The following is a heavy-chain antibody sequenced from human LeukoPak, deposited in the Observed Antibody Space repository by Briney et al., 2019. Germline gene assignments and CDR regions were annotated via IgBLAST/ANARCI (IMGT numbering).Heavy chain of an antibody. V-gene: IGHV3-11*04. Sequence: GGSLSLSWAASVVTFIDAYSSWLRQAPGKGLEWVSYISISGSAIYYADSVKGRFTISSDNAKNSLYLQMNSLRAEDTAEYYSARPNRNLGYWGNGTLVIVSS. J-gene: IGHJ4*01. CDR3: ARPNRNLGY. CDR2: ISISGSAI. CDR1: VVTFIDAY. D-gene: IGHD3-16*01.